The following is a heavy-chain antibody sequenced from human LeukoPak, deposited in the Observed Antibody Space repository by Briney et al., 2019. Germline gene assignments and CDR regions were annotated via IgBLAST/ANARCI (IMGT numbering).Heavy chain of an antibody. Sequence: GGSLRLSCAASGFTFSRHWMTWVRQAPGKGLEWVASIKQDGSDKRYVESVKGRFTISRENVKSSLYLQMNSLRAEDTAVYYCARWTESGGYYYIDYWGQGTLDTVSS. CDR1: GFTFSRHW. CDR2: IKQDGSDK. CDR3: ARWTESGGYYYIDY. D-gene: IGHD3-22*01. V-gene: IGHV3-7*04. J-gene: IGHJ4*02.